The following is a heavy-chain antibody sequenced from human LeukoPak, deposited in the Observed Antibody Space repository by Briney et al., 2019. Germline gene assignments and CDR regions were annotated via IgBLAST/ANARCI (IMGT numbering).Heavy chain of an antibody. J-gene: IGHJ5*02. CDR2: ISSSSSYI. CDR3: ARDNLQSGFCSGGSCSRGWFDP. V-gene: IGHV3-21*01. CDR1: GFTFSSYS. Sequence: GGSLRLSCAASGFTFSSYSMNWVRQAPGKGLEWVSSISSSSSYIYYADSVKGRFTISRDNAKNSLYLQMNSLRAEDTAVYYCARDNLQSGFCSGGSCSRGWFDPWGQGTLVTVPS. D-gene: IGHD2-15*01.